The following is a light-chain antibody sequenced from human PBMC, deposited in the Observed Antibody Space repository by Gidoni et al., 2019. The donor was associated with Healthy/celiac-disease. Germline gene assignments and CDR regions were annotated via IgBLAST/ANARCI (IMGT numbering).Light chain of an antibody. Sequence: DLQLTQSPSSLSASVGDRVTITCRASQSISSYLNWYQQKPGKAPKLLIYAASSLQSGVPSRFSGNGSGTDFTLTISSLQPEDFATYYCQQSYSTPCTFGPGTKVDIK. CDR1: QSISSY. J-gene: IGKJ3*01. CDR3: QQSYSTPCT. V-gene: IGKV1-39*01. CDR2: AAS.